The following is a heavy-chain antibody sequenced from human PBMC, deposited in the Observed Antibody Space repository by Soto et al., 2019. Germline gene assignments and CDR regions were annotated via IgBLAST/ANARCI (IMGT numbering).Heavy chain of an antibody. CDR3: AREVYSVFWSGFNTHPYYFED. J-gene: IGHJ4*02. D-gene: IGHD3-3*01. CDR1: GFTFSRHT. Sequence: QVQLVESGGGVVQPGRSLRLSCAASGFTFSRHTMHWVRQAPGKGLEWVAAISDDGSNTYYADSVKGRFTISRDNSKNTLYLQMNSLSSEVTAVHHCAREVYSVFWSGFNTHPYYFEDWGQGTLVTVSS. V-gene: IGHV3-30-3*01. CDR2: ISDDGSNT.